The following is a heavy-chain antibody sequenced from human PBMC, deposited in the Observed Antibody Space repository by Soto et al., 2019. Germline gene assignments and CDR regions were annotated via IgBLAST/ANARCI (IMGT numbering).Heavy chain of an antibody. V-gene: IGHV4-39*01. CDR3: ARFDYYYYYMDV. J-gene: IGHJ6*03. Sequence: SEPLSLPCTVSGGSISSRSYYWGWIRQPPGKGLEWIGSIYYSGSTYYNPSLKSRVTISVDTSKNQFSLKLSSVTAADTAVYYCARFDYYYYYMDVWGKGTTVTVSS. CDR1: GGSISSRSYY. CDR2: IYYSGST.